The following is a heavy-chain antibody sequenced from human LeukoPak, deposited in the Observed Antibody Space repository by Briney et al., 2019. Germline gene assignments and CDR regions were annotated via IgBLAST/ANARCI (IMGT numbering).Heavy chain of an antibody. CDR3: ARKTGGSHAFDI. V-gene: IGHV3-74*01. CDR2: INSGGTVT. D-gene: IGHD3-16*01. CDR1: GFTFSDFW. J-gene: IGHJ3*02. Sequence: PGGSLRLSCAASGFTFSDFWMHWVRQAPGKGLVWVSRINSGGTVTNYADSVKGRFTISRDNSKNTLYLQMNSLRAEDTAVYYCARKTGGSHAFDIWGQGTMVTVSS.